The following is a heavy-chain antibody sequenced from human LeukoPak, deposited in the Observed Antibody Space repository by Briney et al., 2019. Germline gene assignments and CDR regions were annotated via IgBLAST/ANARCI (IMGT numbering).Heavy chain of an antibody. CDR3: LCEELLLFGDPGRWFDP. CDR1: GDCFTSYW. V-gene: IGHV5-51*01. D-gene: IGHD3-10*01. CDR2: IYPGDSDT. Sequence: GESLKISCKGSGDCFTSYWIGCVRHMPGKGLEWMGIIYPGDSDTRYSPSFQGQVTISADKSISTAYLQWSSLKPSDPAMYYRLCEELLLFGDPGRWFDPWDQGTLVTVSS. J-gene: IGHJ5*02.